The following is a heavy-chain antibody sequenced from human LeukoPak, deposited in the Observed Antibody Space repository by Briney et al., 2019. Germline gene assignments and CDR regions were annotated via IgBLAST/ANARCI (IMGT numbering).Heavy chain of an antibody. CDR2: INAGNGNT. CDR1: GYTFTSYA. V-gene: IGHV1-3*01. D-gene: IGHD2-2*01. CDR3: ASSYCSSTSCYRNWFDP. J-gene: IGHJ5*02. Sequence: ASVKVSCKASGYTFTSYAMHWVRQAPGQRLEWMGWINAGNGNTKYSQKFQGRVTITRDTSAGTAYMELSSLRSEDTAVYYCASSYCSSTSCYRNWFDPWGQGTLVTVSS.